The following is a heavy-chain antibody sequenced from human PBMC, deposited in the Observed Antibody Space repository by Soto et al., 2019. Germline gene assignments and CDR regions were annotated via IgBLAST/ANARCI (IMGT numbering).Heavy chain of an antibody. J-gene: IGHJ4*02. V-gene: IGHV3-48*01. Sequence: EVQLVESGGGLVEPGGSLRLSCAASGFTFSNYGIDWVRQAPGKGLEWVAYISSSSSSISYADAVKGRFTISRDNAKNLLYLQMNSLRVQDTAVYYCARGGAARPDYWGQGALVTVSS. CDR2: ISSSSSSI. CDR3: ARGGAARPDY. CDR1: GFTFSNYG.